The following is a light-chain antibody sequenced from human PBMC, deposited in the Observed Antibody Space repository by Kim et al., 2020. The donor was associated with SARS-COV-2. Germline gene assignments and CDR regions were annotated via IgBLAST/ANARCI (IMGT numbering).Light chain of an antibody. V-gene: IGKV3-11*01. CDR1: QSVSSY. Sequence: CPGKRATLPCRPSQSVSSYLAWYQQKPGQAPRLPIYDASNRATGIPARFSGSGSGTDFTLTISSLEPEDFAVYYCQQRSNWPPITFGQGTRLEIK. CDR3: QQRSNWPPIT. CDR2: DAS. J-gene: IGKJ5*01.